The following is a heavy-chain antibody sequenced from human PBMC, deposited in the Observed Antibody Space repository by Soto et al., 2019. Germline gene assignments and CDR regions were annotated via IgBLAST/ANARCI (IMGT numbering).Heavy chain of an antibody. J-gene: IGHJ6*03. CDR3: ARNRAGGLNYYYYMDV. CDR1: GFTFSSYS. CDR2: ISSSSSYI. D-gene: IGHD1-26*01. Sequence: EVQLVESGGGLVKPGGSLRLSCVVSGFTFSSYSMNRVRQAPGKGLEWVSSISSSSSYIYYADSVKGRFTISRDNAKNSLYLQMNSLRAEDTAVYYCARNRAGGLNYYYYMDVWGKWTTVTVSS. V-gene: IGHV3-21*01.